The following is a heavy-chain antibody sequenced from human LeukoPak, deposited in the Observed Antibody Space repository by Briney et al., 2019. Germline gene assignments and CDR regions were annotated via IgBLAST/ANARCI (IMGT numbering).Heavy chain of an antibody. J-gene: IGHJ3*02. CDR2: IWYDGSNK. Sequence: GGSLRLSCAASGFTFSSYGMHWVRQAPGKGLEWVAVIWYDGSNKYYADSVKGRFTISRDNSKNTLYLQMNSLRAEDTAVYYCAREGIQPTYALDIWGQGTMVTVSS. D-gene: IGHD5-18*01. CDR1: GFTFSSYG. CDR3: AREGIQPTYALDI. V-gene: IGHV3-33*01.